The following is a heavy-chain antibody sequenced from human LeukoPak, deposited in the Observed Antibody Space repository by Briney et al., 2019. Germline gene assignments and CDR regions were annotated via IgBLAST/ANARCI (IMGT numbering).Heavy chain of an antibody. CDR3: AKGTHYYDSSGYLH. D-gene: IGHD3-22*01. J-gene: IGHJ4*02. Sequence: GGSLRLSCAASGFTFSSYGMHWVRQAPGKGLEWVAVISYDGSNKYYADSVKGRFTISRDNSKNTLYLQMNSLRAEDTAVYYCAKGTHYYDSSGYLHWGQGTLVTVSS. CDR2: ISYDGSNK. CDR1: GFTFSSYG. V-gene: IGHV3-30*18.